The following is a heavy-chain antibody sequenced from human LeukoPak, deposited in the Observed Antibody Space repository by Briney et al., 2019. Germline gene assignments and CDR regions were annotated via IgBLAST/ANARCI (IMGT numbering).Heavy chain of an antibody. CDR2: IYYSGST. CDR1: GGSISSGDYY. V-gene: IGHV4-30-4*01. Sequence: TLSLTCTVSGGSISSGDYYWSWIRQPPGKGLEWIGYIYYSGSTYYNPSLKSRVTISVDTSKNQFSLKLSSVTAADTAVYYCARQEGQWLEDALDIWGQGTMVTVSS. D-gene: IGHD6-19*01. J-gene: IGHJ3*02. CDR3: ARQEGQWLEDALDI.